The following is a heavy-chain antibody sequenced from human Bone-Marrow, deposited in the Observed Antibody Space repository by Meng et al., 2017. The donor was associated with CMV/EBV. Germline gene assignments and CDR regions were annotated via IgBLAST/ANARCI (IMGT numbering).Heavy chain of an antibody. Sequence: GSLRLSCTVSGGSISSSSYYWGWIRQPPGKGLEWIGSIYYSGSTYYNPSLKSRVTISVDTSKNQFSLKLSFVTAADTAVYYCASSMVVTPHWYFDLWGRGTLVTVSS. V-gene: IGHV4-39*01. CDR3: ASSMVVTPHWYFDL. CDR1: GGSISSSSYY. CDR2: IYYSGST. D-gene: IGHD4-23*01. J-gene: IGHJ2*01.